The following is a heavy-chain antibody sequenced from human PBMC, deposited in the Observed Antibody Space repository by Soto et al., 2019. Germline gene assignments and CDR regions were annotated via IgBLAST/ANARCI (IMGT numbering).Heavy chain of an antibody. Sequence: EVQLLESGGGLVQPGGSLRLSCAVSGFTFSSFSMSWVRQAPGQGLEWVSSISASGGDTNYADSVKGRFTISRDNSKNTLFLQMNSLRAEDTAVYYCAKGGYGDYRYFDLWGRGTLVTVSS. CDR2: ISASGGDT. J-gene: IGHJ2*01. V-gene: IGHV3-23*01. D-gene: IGHD4-17*01. CDR3: AKGGYGDYRYFDL. CDR1: GFTFSSFS.